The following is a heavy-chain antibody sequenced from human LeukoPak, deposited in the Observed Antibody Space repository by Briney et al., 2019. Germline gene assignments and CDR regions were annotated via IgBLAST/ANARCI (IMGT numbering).Heavy chain of an antibody. CDR3: ARGSVAEYSSSSLYYYMDV. CDR2: TYYRSKWYN. V-gene: IGHV6-1*01. D-gene: IGHD6-6*01. CDR1: GDSVSSNSAA. Sequence: SQTLSLTCAISGDSVSSNSAAWNWIRQSPSRGLEWLGRTYYRSKWYNDYAVSVKSRITINPDTSKNQFSLQLNSVTPEDTAVYYCARGSVAEYSSSSLYYYMDVWGKGTTVTVSS. J-gene: IGHJ6*03.